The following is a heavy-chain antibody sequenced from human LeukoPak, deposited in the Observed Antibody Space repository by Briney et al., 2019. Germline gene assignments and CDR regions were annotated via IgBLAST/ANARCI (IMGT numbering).Heavy chain of an antibody. J-gene: IGHJ4*02. V-gene: IGHV3-30-3*01. CDR2: ISYDGSNK. CDR1: GFTFSSYA. D-gene: IGHD3-16*02. Sequence: PGGSLRLSCAASGFTFSSYAMHWVRQAPGKGLEWVAVISYDGSNKYYADSVKGRFTISRDNSKNTLYLQMNSLRAEDTAVYYCAKDFIMITFGGVIGPYFDYWGQGTLVTVSS. CDR3: AKDFIMITFGGVIGPYFDY.